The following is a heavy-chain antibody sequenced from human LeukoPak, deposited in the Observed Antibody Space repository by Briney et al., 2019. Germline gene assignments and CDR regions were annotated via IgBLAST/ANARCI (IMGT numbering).Heavy chain of an antibody. CDR1: GGTFSSYA. Sequence: GASVKVSCKASGGTFSSYAISWVRQAPGQGLEWMGGIIPIFGTANYAQKFQGRVTITADESTSTAYMELSSLRSEDTAVYYCARAADKHYYDSSGYIHFDYWGQGTLVTVSS. CDR2: IIPIFGTA. J-gene: IGHJ4*02. V-gene: IGHV1-69*01. CDR3: ARAADKHYYDSSGYIHFDY. D-gene: IGHD3-22*01.